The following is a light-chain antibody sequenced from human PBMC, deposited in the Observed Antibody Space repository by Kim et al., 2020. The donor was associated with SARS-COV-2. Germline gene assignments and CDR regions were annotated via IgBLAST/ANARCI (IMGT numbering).Light chain of an antibody. CDR2: GKN. CDR3: NSRDSSGNHR. J-gene: IGLJ2*01. Sequence: SSELTQDPAVSVALGQTVRITCQGDSLRSYYASWYQQKPGQAPVLVIYGKNNRPSGIPDRFSGSSSGNTASLTITGAQAEDEADYYCNSRDSSGNHRFGGGTKLTDL. CDR1: SLRSYY. V-gene: IGLV3-19*01.